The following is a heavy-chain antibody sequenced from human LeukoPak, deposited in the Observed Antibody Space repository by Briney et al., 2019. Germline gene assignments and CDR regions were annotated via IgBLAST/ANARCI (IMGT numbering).Heavy chain of an antibody. D-gene: IGHD3-10*01. CDR1: GGSINNYY. Sequence: SETLSLTCTVSGGSINNYYWSWIRQPAGKGLEWIGRIYASGATNNNPSLKSRVTMSVDTSKNQFSLKLSSVTAADTGVYYCARDGNYYGSGTYMDVWGKGTTVIVSS. V-gene: IGHV4-4*07. CDR3: ARDGNYYGSGTYMDV. CDR2: IYASGAT. J-gene: IGHJ6*03.